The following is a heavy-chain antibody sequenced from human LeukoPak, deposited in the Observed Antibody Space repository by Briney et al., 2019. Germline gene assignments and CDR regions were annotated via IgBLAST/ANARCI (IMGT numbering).Heavy chain of an antibody. V-gene: IGHV4-34*01. CDR1: GGSFSGYY. J-gene: IGHJ4*02. D-gene: IGHD3-10*01. Sequence: SETLSLTCAVYGGSFSGYYWIWIRQPPGKGLEWIGEINHSGSTNYNPSLKSRVTISVDTSKNQFSLKLSSVTAADTAVYYCARSSYPGGFDYWGQGTLVTVSS. CDR3: ARSSYPGGFDY. CDR2: INHSGST.